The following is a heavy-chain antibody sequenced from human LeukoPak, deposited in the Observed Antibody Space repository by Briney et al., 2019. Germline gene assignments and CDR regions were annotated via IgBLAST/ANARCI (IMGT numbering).Heavy chain of an antibody. D-gene: IGHD3-10*01. CDR3: ARDGGRWFGELYMDV. V-gene: IGHV4-39*07. CDR1: GGSISSSSYY. Sequence: PSETLSLTCTVSGGSISSSSYYWGWIRQPPGKGLEWIGSIYYSGSTNYNPSLKSRVTISVDTSKNQFSLKLSSVTAADTAVYYCARDGGRWFGELYMDVWGKGTTVTISS. J-gene: IGHJ6*03. CDR2: IYYSGST.